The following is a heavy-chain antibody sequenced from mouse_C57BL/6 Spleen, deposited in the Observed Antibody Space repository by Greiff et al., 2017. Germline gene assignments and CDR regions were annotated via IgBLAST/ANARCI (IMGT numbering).Heavy chain of an antibody. CDR1: GYTFTSYW. D-gene: IGHD2-4*01. CDR2: IHPNSGST. CDR3: ARSDYDYGGNFDY. J-gene: IGHJ2*01. V-gene: IGHV1-64*01. Sequence: QVQLQQPGAELVKPGASVKLSCKASGYTFTSYWMHWVKQRPGQGLEWIGMIHPNSGSTKYNEKFQSKATLTVDKSSSTAYMQLSSLTSEDSAVYYGARSDYDYGGNFDYWGQGTTLTVSS.